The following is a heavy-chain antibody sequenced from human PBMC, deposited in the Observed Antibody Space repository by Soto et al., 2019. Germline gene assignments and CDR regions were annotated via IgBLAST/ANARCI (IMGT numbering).Heavy chain of an antibody. V-gene: IGHV1-46*02. Sequence: ASVKVSCKSSGYPFNTYYLHWVRQAPGQGLEWMGMIHPSGGGSTYAQKFLGRVTMTMDSSTSTVFMELTSLRSADTAVYYCARGGHIAAVTDSFDSWG. CDR1: GYPFNTYY. CDR2: IHPSGGGS. CDR3: ARGGHIAAVTDSFDS. D-gene: IGHD2-21*02. J-gene: IGHJ4*01.